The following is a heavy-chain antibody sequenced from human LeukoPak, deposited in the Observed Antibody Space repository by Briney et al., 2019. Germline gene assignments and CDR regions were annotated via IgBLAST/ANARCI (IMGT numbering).Heavy chain of an antibody. CDR3: ARDLIYTTSWYDH. Sequence: GASVKVSRKTSNYTFINYGISWVRQAPGQGLEWMGWISAYTGITSFAQKFQGRVTMTTDTSTSTAYMELRSLRLDDTAVYYCARDLIYTTSWYDHWGQGTLVTVSS. V-gene: IGHV1-18*01. CDR2: ISAYTGIT. D-gene: IGHD1-26*01. J-gene: IGHJ5*02. CDR1: NYTFINYG.